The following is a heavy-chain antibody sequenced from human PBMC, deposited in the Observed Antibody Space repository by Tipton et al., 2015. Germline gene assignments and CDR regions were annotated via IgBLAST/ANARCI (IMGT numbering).Heavy chain of an antibody. CDR1: GGTFNIYA. J-gene: IGHJ5*02. Sequence: QLVQSGAEVKKPGSSVKVSCKASGGTFNIYAITWVRQAPGQGLEWMGGIIPIFGRANYAQKFQGRVTITADKSTNTAHMEVSSLKSEDTAMYYCARDSNEYHSSGSYNWLDPWGQGTLVTVSS. D-gene: IGHD3-10*01. V-gene: IGHV1-69*06. CDR3: ARDSNEYHSSGSYNWLDP. CDR2: IIPIFGRA.